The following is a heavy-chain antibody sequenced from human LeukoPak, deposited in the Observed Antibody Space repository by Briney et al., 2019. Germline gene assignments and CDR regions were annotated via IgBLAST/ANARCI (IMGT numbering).Heavy chain of an antibody. CDR1: GGSISSYY. D-gene: IGHD3-22*01. Sequence: SETLSLTCTVSGGSISSYYWSWIRQPPGKGLEWIGYIYYSGSTNYNPSLKSRVTISVDTSKNQFSLKLSSVTAADTAVYYCARLIVATVPTYYDSSGYHYVPAPWFDPWGQGTLVTVSS. CDR2: IYYSGST. J-gene: IGHJ5*02. CDR3: ARLIVATVPTYYDSSGYHYVPAPWFDP. V-gene: IGHV4-59*01.